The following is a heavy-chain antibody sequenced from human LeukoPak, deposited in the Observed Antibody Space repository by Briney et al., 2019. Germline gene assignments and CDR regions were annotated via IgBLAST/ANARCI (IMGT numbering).Heavy chain of an antibody. CDR2: IYHSDSDR. D-gene: IGHD2-2*01. V-gene: IGHV5-51*01. CDR3: ASVRVPAAGLTDAFDI. J-gene: IGHJ3*02. Sequence: GESLKISCKAAGYIFSIYWMAWVRQIPGEGLEWLGIIYHSDSDRRYSPSFQGRVTFSADKSISTAYLQWTSLKASDTAMYYCASVRVPAAGLTDAFDIWGQGTKVIVSS. CDR1: GYIFSIYW.